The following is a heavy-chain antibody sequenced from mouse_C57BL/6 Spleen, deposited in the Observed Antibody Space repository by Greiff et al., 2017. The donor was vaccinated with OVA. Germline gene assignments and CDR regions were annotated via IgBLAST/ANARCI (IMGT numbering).Heavy chain of an antibody. CDR1: GFTFSSYA. D-gene: IGHD2-2*01. V-gene: IGHV5-9-1*02. CDR2: ISSGGDYI. Sequence: EVMLVESGEGLVKPGGSLKLSCAASGFTFSSYAMSWVRQTPEKRLEWVAYISSGGDYIYYADTVKGRFTISRDNARNTLYLQMSSLKSEDTAMYYCTRARNGDDGDAMDYWGQGTSVTVSS. J-gene: IGHJ4*01. CDR3: TRARNGDDGDAMDY.